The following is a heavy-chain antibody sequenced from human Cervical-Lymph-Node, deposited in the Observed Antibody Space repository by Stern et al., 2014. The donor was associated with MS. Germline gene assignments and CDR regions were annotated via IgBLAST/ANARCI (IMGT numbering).Heavy chain of an antibody. D-gene: IGHD1-26*01. V-gene: IGHV4-39*01. Sequence: QLQLQESGPGLVKPSETLSLTCTVSGGSISSSSYYWGWIRQPPGKGLEWIGSIYYSGSTYYNPSLKSRVTISVDTSKNQFSLKLSSVTAADTAVYYCARHLGATTGEFDYWGQGTLVTVSS. CDR2: IYYSGST. J-gene: IGHJ4*02. CDR3: ARHLGATTGEFDY. CDR1: GGSISSSSYY.